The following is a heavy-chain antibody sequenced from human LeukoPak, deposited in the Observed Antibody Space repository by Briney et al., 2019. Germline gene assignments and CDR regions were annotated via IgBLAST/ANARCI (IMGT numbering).Heavy chain of an antibody. CDR3: ARVYLGVYYYGSSGYSHLDY. CDR1: GSTVTGYY. V-gene: IGHV1-2*02. D-gene: IGHD3-22*01. CDR2: INPNSGGT. Sequence: GASVKVSCKASGSTVTGYYMHWVRQAPGQGPEWMGWINPNSGGTNYAQKFQGRVTMNRDTSISTAYMELSRLRSDDTAVYYCARVYLGVYYYGSSGYSHLDYWGQGTLVTVSS. J-gene: IGHJ4*02.